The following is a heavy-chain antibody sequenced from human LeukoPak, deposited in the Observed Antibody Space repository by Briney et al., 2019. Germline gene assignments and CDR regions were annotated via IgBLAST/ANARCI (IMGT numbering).Heavy chain of an antibody. D-gene: IGHD4-17*01. CDR3: ARGPDYGDRLDYFDY. CDR2: IKKDGGQ. CDR1: GFMFSRHW. J-gene: IGHJ4*02. V-gene: IGHV3-7*01. Sequence: GGSLRLSCAASGFMFSRHWMGWVRQAPGKGLECVATIKKDGGQYYVDSVKGRFIISRDNAKNSLDLQMNNLRAEDTAVYSCARGPDYGDRLDYFDYWGQGTLVTVSS.